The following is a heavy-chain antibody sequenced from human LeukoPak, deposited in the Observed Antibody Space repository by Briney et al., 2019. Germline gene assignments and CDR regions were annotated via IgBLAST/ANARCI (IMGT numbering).Heavy chain of an antibody. D-gene: IGHD2-2*01. CDR1: GGSISSYY. CDR2: IYYSGST. V-gene: IGHV4-59*01. J-gene: IGHJ4*02. CDR3: ARVVVVPAKFDY. Sequence: PSETLSLTCTVSGGSISSYYWSWIRQPPGKGLEWIGYIYYSGSTNYNPSLKSRVTISVDTSKNQFSMKLSSVTAADTAVYYCARVVVVPAKFDYWGQGTLVTVSS.